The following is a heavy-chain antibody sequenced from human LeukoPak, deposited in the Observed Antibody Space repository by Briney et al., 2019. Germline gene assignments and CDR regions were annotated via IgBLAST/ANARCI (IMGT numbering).Heavy chain of an antibody. CDR3: ARGPFYYDSSGYYL. CDR1: GGSFSGYY. CDR2: INHSGST. Sequence: SETLSLTCAVYGGSFSGYYWSWIRQPPGKGLEWIGEINHSGSTNYNPSLKSRVTISVDTSKNRFSLKLSSVTAADTAVYYCARGPFYYDSSGYYLWGQGTLVTVSS. V-gene: IGHV4-34*01. D-gene: IGHD3-22*01. J-gene: IGHJ5*02.